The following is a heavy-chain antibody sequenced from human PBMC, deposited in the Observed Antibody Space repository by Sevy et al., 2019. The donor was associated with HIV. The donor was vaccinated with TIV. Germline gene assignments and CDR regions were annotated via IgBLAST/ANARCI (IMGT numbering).Heavy chain of an antibody. CDR2: IYFSAST. J-gene: IGHJ5*02. CDR1: GGSISSSSYY. CDR3: ARQNIVVVVAATYNWFDP. V-gene: IGHV4-39*01. Sequence: ETLSLTCTVSGGSISSSSYYWGWIRQPPGKGLEWIGSIYFSASTYNNPSLKSPVTISVDTSKNQFSLKLSSVTAADTAVYYCARQNIVVVVAATYNWFDPWGQGTLVTVSS. D-gene: IGHD2-15*01.